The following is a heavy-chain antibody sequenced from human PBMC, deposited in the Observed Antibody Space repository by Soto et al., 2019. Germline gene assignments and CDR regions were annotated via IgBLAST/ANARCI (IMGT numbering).Heavy chain of an antibody. Sequence: ASVKVSSKASGGSFSSYTISALRQAPGPGLEWMGRIIPILGIANYAQKFQGRVTITADKSTSTAYMELSSLRSEDTAVYYCARDRRRCSGGSRYSGVSGFDYWGQGTLVTVSS. J-gene: IGHJ4*02. D-gene: IGHD2-15*01. V-gene: IGHV1-69*04. CDR1: GGSFSSYT. CDR3: ARDRRRCSGGSRYSGVSGFDY. CDR2: IIPILGIA.